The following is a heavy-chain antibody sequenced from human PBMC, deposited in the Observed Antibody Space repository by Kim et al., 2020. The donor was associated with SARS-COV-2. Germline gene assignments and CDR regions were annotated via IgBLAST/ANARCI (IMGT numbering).Heavy chain of an antibody. CDR2: INQDGGEK. J-gene: IGHJ6*02. V-gene: IGHV3-7*03. D-gene: IGHD3-3*01. CDR1: GFTFSSYW. Sequence: GGSLRLSCAASGFTFSSYWMSWVRQAPGKGLEWVANINQDGGEKYYVDSVRGRFIISRDNAKNSLYLQMSSLRAEDTAVYYCARDPDHLRRFYGMDVWGQGTTVTVSS. CDR3: ARDPDHLRRFYGMDV.